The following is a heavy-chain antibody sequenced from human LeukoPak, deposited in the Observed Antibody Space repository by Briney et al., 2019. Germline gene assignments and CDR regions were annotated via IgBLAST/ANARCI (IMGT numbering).Heavy chain of an antibody. Sequence: GGSLRLSCAASGFTFSSYAMSWVRQAPGKGLEWVSAISGSGGSTYYADSVKGRFTISRDNSKNTLYSQKNSRGAEDTARNYLAKTFAKVAAIPRYLPHWGQGSQVTVPS. CDR2: ISGSGGST. CDR3: AKTFAKVAAIPRYLPH. D-gene: IGHD2-21*02. CDR1: GFTFSSYA. V-gene: IGHV3-23*01. J-gene: IGHJ1*01.